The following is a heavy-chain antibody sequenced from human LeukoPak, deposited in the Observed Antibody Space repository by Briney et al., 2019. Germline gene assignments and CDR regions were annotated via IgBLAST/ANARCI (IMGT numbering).Heavy chain of an antibody. CDR3: AKDPSYETYYYYGMDV. D-gene: IGHD5-12*01. Sequence: GGSLRLPCAASGFTFSSYAMSWVRQAPGKGLEWVSAISGSGGSTYYADSVKGRFTISRDNSKNTLYLQMNSLRAEDTAVYYCAKDPSYETYYYYGMDVWGQGTTVTVSS. CDR1: GFTFSSYA. J-gene: IGHJ6*02. V-gene: IGHV3-23*01. CDR2: ISGSGGST.